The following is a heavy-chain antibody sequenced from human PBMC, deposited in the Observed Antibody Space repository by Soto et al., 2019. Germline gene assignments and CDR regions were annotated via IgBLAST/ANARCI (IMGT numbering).Heavy chain of an antibody. CDR3: AKDSTWGYYYDSSGSGYMDV. Sequence: PGGSLRPSCAASGFTFDDYTMHWVRQAPGNGLEWVSLISWDGGSTYYADSVKGRFTISRDNSKNSLYLQMNSLRTEDTALYYCAKDSTWGYYYDSSGSGYMDVWGQGTTVTVSS. CDR2: ISWDGGST. D-gene: IGHD3-22*01. J-gene: IGHJ6*02. CDR1: GFTFDDYT. V-gene: IGHV3-43*01.